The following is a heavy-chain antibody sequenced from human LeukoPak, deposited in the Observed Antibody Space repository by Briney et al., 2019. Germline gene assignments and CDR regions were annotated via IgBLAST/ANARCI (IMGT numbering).Heavy chain of an antibody. CDR2: IYWDDDK. V-gene: IGHV2-5*02. CDR3: AHWDAMIVKNYFDY. CDR1: GFSLSISGVG. J-gene: IGHJ4*02. Sequence: SGPTLVKPTQTLTLTCTFSGFSLSISGVGVGWIRQPPGKALEWLALIYWDDDKRYSPSLKSRLTITKDTSKNQVVLTMTNMDPVDTATYYCAHWDAMIVKNYFDYWGQGTLVTVSS. D-gene: IGHD3-22*01.